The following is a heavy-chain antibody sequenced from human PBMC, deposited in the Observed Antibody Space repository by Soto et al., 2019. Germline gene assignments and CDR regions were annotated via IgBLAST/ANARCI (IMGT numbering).Heavy chain of an antibody. V-gene: IGHV1-2*02. CDR1: GYTFTSYG. CDR3: ARGNVENWFGP. J-gene: IGHJ5*02. Sequence: ASVKVSCKASGYTFTSYGISWVRQAPGQGLEWMGWISAHSGGTEYAQKFQGRVTLTRDTSIATAYLTLTSLTSDDTALYYCARGNVENWFGPWGQGTPVTVSS. CDR2: ISAHSGGT.